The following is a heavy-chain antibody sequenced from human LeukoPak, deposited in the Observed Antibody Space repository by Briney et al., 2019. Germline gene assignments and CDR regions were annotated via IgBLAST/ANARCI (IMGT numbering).Heavy chain of an antibody. CDR3: ARDNMVRGVLNWFDP. D-gene: IGHD3-10*01. J-gene: IGHJ5*02. Sequence: PGGSLRLSCAASIFTFSSYFMSSVRRAAGKGVEWVASINQDGSEEYYVDSVKGRFTISRDNAKNSLYLQMNSLRAEDTAVYYCARDNMVRGVLNWFDPWGQGTLVTVSS. CDR1: IFTFSSYF. CDR2: INQDGSEE. V-gene: IGHV3-7*01.